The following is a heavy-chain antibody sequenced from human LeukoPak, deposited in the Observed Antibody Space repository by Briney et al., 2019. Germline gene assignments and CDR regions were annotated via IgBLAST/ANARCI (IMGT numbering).Heavy chain of an antibody. J-gene: IGHJ5*02. D-gene: IGHD6-13*01. Sequence: SVKVPCKASGGTFSSYAISWVRQAPGQGLEWMGGIIPIFGTANYAQKFQGRVTMTTDTSTSTAYMELRSLRSDDTAVYYCAREVAAAGKGSNWFDPWGQGTLVTVSS. CDR3: AREVAAAGKGSNWFDP. CDR1: GGTFSSYA. V-gene: IGHV1-69*05. CDR2: IIPIFGTA.